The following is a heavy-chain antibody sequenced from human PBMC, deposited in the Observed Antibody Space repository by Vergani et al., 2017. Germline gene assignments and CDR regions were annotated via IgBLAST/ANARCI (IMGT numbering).Heavy chain of an antibody. CDR1: GFTFNQYG. V-gene: IGHV3-33*01. J-gene: IGHJ5*02. CDR2: TWYDGNNK. CDR3: ARGLRLLYNRFVR. Sequence: QVQLVESGGGVVQPGRSLRLSCAASGFTFNQYGMHWVRQAPGKGLEWVAVTWYDGNNKQYADSVKGRFTISRDNSKSTMYLQMNSLRDEDTGVYYCARGLRLLYNRFVRWGQGTLVTVSS. D-gene: IGHD1-14*01.